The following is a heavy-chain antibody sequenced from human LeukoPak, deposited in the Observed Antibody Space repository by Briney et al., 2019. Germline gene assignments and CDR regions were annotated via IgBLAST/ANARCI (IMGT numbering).Heavy chain of an antibody. Sequence: PGGSLRLSCEASGFTFSTYEMNWVRQAPGKGLEWVSYISSSGSSTYYADSVKGRFTISRDNAKNSLYLQMNSLRVEDTAVYYCASDAIAAAGTDYWGQGTLVTVSS. CDR2: ISSSGSST. D-gene: IGHD6-13*01. CDR3: ASDAIAAAGTDY. J-gene: IGHJ4*02. CDR1: GFTFSTYE. V-gene: IGHV3-48*03.